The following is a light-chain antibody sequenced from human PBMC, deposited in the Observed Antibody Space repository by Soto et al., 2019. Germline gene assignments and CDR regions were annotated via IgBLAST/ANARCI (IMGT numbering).Light chain of an antibody. J-gene: IGKJ1*01. Sequence: DIQMTQSPSSLSASVGDRVTITCRASPGIRNDLAWYQRKPGKAPKRLIYAASSLHFGVPSRFSGSGSGTEFTLTISSLQPEDFATYFCLQHNSYPHTFGQGTKVEIK. CDR1: PGIRND. CDR2: AAS. CDR3: LQHNSYPHT. V-gene: IGKV1-17*01.